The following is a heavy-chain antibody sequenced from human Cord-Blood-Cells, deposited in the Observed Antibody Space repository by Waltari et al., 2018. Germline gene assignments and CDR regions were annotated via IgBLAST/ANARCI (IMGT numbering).Heavy chain of an antibody. D-gene: IGHD2-15*01. CDR2: IYHSGST. V-gene: IGHV4-30-2*01. CDR3: ARVGFFGGYFDY. CDR1: VGPISSGGYS. J-gene: IGHJ4*02. Sequence: QLQLQESGSGLVKPSQTLSLTRAVSVGPISSGGYSWSWIRQPPGKGLEWIGYIYHSGSTYYNPSLKSRVTISVDRSKNQFSLKLSSVTAADTAVYYCARVGFFGGYFDYWGQGTLVTVSS.